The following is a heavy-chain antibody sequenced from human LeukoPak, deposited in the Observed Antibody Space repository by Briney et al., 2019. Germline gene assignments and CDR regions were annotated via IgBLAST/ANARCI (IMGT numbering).Heavy chain of an antibody. CDR3: ARWRSRDYYGSGTYSDY. J-gene: IGHJ4*02. V-gene: IGHV1-2*02. CDR2: LNANSGDT. CDR1: GYTFTGYY. D-gene: IGHD3-10*01. Sequence: ASVKVSCKASGYTFTGYYMHWVRQAPGQGLEWMGWLNANSGDTNYAQKFQGRVTMTSDTSISTAYMELGRLRSDDTAVYYCARWRSRDYYGSGTYSDYWGQGTLITVSS.